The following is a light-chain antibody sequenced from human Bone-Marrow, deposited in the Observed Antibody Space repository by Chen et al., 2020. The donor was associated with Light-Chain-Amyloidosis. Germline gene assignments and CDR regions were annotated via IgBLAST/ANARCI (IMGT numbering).Light chain of an antibody. CDR1: DLPTKY. Sequence: SYELTQPPSVSVSPGQTARSPCSGDDLPTKYAYWYQQKQGQAPVLVIHRDTERPSGISERFSGSSSGTTATLTISGVQAEDEADYHCQSADSSGTYEVIFGGGTKLTVL. J-gene: IGLJ2*01. CDR2: RDT. CDR3: QSADSSGTYEVI. V-gene: IGLV3-25*03.